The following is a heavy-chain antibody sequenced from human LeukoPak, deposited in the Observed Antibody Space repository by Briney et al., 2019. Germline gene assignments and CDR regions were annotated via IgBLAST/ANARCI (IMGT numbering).Heavy chain of an antibody. D-gene: IGHD2-15*01. Sequence: GGSLRLSCAASGLAFSAYKMHWVRQAPRKGLVWVSRISTDGYTTDYADFVQGRFTASRDNTKNTWSPEMNSLRAEDTAVYYCVVGGSPGYWGQGTLVTVSS. V-gene: IGHV3-74*01. CDR3: VVGGSPGY. CDR2: ISTDGYTT. J-gene: IGHJ4*02. CDR1: GLAFSAYK.